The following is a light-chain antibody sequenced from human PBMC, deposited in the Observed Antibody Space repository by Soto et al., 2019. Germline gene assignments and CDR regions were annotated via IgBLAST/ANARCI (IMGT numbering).Light chain of an antibody. CDR3: QQLKSYVT. CDR1: QGISNY. J-gene: IGKJ5*01. V-gene: IGKV1-9*01. Sequence: HLTQTPSSLSASVRDRVTIPFRASQGISNYLAWYQQEPGKPPRLLIYGATTLQSGVPSRFSGSGSGTDFALTISSLQPEDFATYYCQQLKSYVTFGQGTRLEIK. CDR2: GAT.